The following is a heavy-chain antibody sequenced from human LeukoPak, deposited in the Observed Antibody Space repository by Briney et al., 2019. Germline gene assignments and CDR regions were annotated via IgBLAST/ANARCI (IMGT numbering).Heavy chain of an antibody. CDR3: AKCPGDGYNFDAFDI. CDR2: ISYDGSNK. CDR1: GFTFSSYG. J-gene: IGHJ3*02. D-gene: IGHD5-24*01. V-gene: IGHV3-30*18. Sequence: GGSLRLSCAASGFTFSSYGMHWVRQAPGKGLEWVAVISYDGSNKYYADSVKGRFTISRDNSKNTLYLQVNSLRAEDTAVYYCAKCPGDGYNFDAFDIWGQGTMVTVSS.